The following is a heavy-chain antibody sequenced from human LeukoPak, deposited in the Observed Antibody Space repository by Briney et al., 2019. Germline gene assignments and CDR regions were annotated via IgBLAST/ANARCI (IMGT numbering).Heavy chain of an antibody. V-gene: IGHV4-4*02. D-gene: IGHD4-17*01. CDR1: GGSISSPNW. CDR3: ARAPTDYGDFDY. J-gene: IGHJ4*02. Sequence: SGTLSLTCAVSGGSISSPNWWSWVRQPPGKGLEWIGEIYHSGMTNYKTSLKSRVTISVDESKNQFSLKQSSVTAADTAVYYCARAPTDYGDFDYWGQGTLVTVSS. CDR2: IYHSGMT.